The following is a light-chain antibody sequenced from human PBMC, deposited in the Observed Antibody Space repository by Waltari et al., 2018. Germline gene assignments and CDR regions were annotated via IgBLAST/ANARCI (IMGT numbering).Light chain of an antibody. J-gene: IGKJ1*01. CDR3: QQYGSSPPWT. Sequence: EIVLTQSPGPLSLSPGERATLSCRASQSVSSSHLAWYQQKPGQAPRLLIYGASSRATGIPDRFSGSGSGTDFTLTISRLEPEDFAVYFCQQYGSSPPWTFGQGTKVDFK. CDR1: QSVSSSH. V-gene: IGKV3-20*01. CDR2: GAS.